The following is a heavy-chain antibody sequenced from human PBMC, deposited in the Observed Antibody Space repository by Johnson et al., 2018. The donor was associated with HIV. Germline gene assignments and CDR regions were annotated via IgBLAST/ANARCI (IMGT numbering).Heavy chain of an antibody. Sequence: VQVVESGGGVVRPGESLRLSCAASGFTFDDYGMSWVRQGPGKGLEWVSGINWTGGSIGYADSVKGRFTISRDNAKNSLYLQMNSLRAEDTAVYFCARPFYDRSGYYYGAFDIWGQGTMVTVSS. J-gene: IGHJ3*02. CDR3: ARPFYDRSGYYYGAFDI. V-gene: IGHV3-20*04. CDR1: GFTFDDYG. CDR2: INWTGGSI. D-gene: IGHD3-22*01.